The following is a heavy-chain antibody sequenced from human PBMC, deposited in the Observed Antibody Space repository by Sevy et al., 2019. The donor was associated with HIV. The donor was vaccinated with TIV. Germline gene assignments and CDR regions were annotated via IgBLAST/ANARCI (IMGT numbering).Heavy chain of an antibody. D-gene: IGHD3-22*01. V-gene: IGHV3-30-3*01. CDR3: ARDNSGYFFFDY. CDR1: GFTFGSYT. CDR2: ISQTYDGSKK. Sequence: GGSLRLSCGASGFTFGSYTLHWVRQAPGKGLEWVALISQTYDGSKKYYIDSVQGRFTISRDNSKNTLYLQMDSLRPEDTAVYYCARDNSGYFFFDYWGQGTLVTVSS. J-gene: IGHJ4*02.